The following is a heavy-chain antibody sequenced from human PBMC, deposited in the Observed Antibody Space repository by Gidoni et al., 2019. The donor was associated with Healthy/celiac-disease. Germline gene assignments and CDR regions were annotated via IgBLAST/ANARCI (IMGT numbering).Heavy chain of an antibody. J-gene: IGHJ3*02. D-gene: IGHD3-22*01. CDR2: ISYDGSNK. CDR1: GFTFSSYG. CDR3: AKDLGDYYDSSGYDAFDI. Sequence: QVQLVESGGGVVQPGRSLRLSCAASGFTFSSYGMHWVRQAPGKGLEWVAVISYDGSNKYYADYVKGRFTISRDNSKNTLYLQMNSLRAEDTAVYYCAKDLGDYYDSSGYDAFDIWGQGTMVTVSS. V-gene: IGHV3-30*18.